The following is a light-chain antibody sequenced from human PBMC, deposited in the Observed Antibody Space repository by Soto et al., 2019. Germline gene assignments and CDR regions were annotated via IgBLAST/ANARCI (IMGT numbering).Light chain of an antibody. CDR1: SSNIGNNV. V-gene: IGLV1-36*01. CDR2: YDH. CDR3: AAWDDSLNGVV. J-gene: IGLJ2*01. Sequence: QSVLTQSPSVSEAPRQRVTISCSGNSSNIGNNVVNWYQQFPGKAPKLLIYYDHLRPSGVSDRFSGSKSGSSASLAINGLQSEDEADYYCAAWDDSLNGVVLGGGTKLTVL.